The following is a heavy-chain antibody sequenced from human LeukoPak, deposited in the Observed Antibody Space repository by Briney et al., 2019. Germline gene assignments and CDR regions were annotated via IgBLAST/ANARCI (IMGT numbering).Heavy chain of an antibody. CDR1: GGSMSSGSYY. J-gene: IGHJ5*02. V-gene: IGHV4-61*02. CDR3: ARVFDV. Sequence: PSETLSLTCTVSGGSMSSGSYYWNWIRQPAGKGLEWIGRIYTSGSTNYSPSLKSRVTISVDTSKNHFSLKLSSVTAADTAVYYCARVFDVWGQGTLVTVSS. CDR2: IYTSGST.